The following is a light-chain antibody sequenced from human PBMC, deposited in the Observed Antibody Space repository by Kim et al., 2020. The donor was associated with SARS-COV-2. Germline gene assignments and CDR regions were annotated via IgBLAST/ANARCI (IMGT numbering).Light chain of an antibody. Sequence: SPGERATLSCSASQSVSSNLAWYQQKPGQAPRLLIYGASTRATGIPARFSGSGSGTEFTLTISSLQSEDFAVYYCQQYNNWPPKDTFGQGTKLEI. J-gene: IGKJ2*01. CDR2: GAS. CDR3: QQYNNWPPKDT. V-gene: IGKV3-15*01. CDR1: QSVSSN.